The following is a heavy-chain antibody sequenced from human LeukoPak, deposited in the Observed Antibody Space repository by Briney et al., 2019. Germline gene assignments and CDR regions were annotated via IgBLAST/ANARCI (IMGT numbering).Heavy chain of an antibody. CDR2: MYLDGRT. D-gene: IGHD6-19*01. J-gene: IGHJ4*02. Sequence: PSETLSLTCTVSGGPISSSSYSWGWIRQPPGKGLEWVGEMYLDGRTNFHPSVRGRVTIFIDKPKNQLSLQLTSVTAADTAVYYCAGLEGRYSTDWFYFFDYWGQGALVTVSS. CDR1: GGPISSSSYS. V-gene: IGHV4-61*05. CDR3: AGLEGRYSTDWFYFFDY.